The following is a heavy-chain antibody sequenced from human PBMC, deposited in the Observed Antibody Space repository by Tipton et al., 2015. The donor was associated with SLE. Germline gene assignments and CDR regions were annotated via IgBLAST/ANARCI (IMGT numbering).Heavy chain of an antibody. D-gene: IGHD2-2*01. Sequence: TLSLTCTVSGGSISSGSYYWSWIRQPAGKGLEWIGRIYTSGSTNYNPSPKSRVTISVDTSKNQFSLKLSSVTAADTAVYYCAVYCSSTSCSFDYWGQGTLVTVSS. V-gene: IGHV4-61*02. CDR2: IYTSGST. CDR3: AVYCSSTSCSFDY. J-gene: IGHJ4*02. CDR1: GGSISSGSYY.